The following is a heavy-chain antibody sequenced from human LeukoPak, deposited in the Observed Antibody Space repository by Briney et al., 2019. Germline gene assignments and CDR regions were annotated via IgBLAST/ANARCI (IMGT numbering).Heavy chain of an antibody. CDR1: GFTFNTYA. J-gene: IGHJ4*02. V-gene: IGHV3-23*01. CDR2: ISGSGDSA. CDR3: AKGWSRYFDY. Sequence: GGSLRLSCAASGFTFNTYAMRWVRQVPGKGLEWVSAISGSGDSAYYADSVKGRFTISRDNSKSTLYLQMNSLRAEDTALYYCAKGWSRYFDYWGQGTLVTVSS. D-gene: IGHD2-8*02.